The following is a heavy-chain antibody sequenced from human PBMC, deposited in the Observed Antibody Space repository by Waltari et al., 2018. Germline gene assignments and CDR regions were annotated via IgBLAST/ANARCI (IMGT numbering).Heavy chain of an antibody. V-gene: IGHV3-21*01. CDR3: ARSPNSGYDPWRSFDY. Sequence: EVQLVESGGGLVKPGGSLRLSCAASGFTFSSYSMNWVRQPPGKGLEWVSSISSSSSYLYYADSVKGRFTISRDNAKNSLYLQMNSLRAEDTAVYYCARSPNSGYDPWRSFDYWGQGTLVTVSS. D-gene: IGHD5-12*01. J-gene: IGHJ4*02. CDR1: GFTFSSYS. CDR2: ISSSSSYL.